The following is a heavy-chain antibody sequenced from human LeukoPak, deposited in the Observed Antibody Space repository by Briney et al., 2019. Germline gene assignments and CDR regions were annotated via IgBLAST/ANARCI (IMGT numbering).Heavy chain of an antibody. Sequence: PSETLSLTCTVSGGSISSYYWSWIRQPPGKGLEWIGYIYYSGSTNYNPSLKSRATISVDTSKNQFSLKLSSVTAADTAVYYCARHAGKGSYYGSGSPIIWGQGTLVTVSS. CDR1: GGSISSYY. CDR2: IYYSGST. V-gene: IGHV4-59*08. CDR3: ARHAGKGSYYGSGSPII. J-gene: IGHJ4*02. D-gene: IGHD3-10*01.